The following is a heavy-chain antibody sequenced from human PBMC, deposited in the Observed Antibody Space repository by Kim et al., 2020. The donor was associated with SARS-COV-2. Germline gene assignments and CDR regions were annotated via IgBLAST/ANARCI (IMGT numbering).Heavy chain of an antibody. D-gene: IGHD3-3*01. CDR3: AKATPATGYYDFWSGRQYGRWFDA. V-gene: IGHV3-23*01. Sequence: GGSLRLSCAASGFTFSSYAMSWVRQAPGKGLEWVSAISGSGGSTYYADSVKGRFTISRDNSKNTLYLQMNSLRAEDTAVYYCAKATPATGYYDFWSGRQYGRWFDAWGQGTLVTVSS. CDR2: ISGSGGST. J-gene: IGHJ5*02. CDR1: GFTFSSYA.